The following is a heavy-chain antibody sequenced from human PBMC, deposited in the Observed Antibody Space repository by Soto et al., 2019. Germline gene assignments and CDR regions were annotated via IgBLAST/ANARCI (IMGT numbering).Heavy chain of an antibody. CDR2: IYYSGST. CDR3: ARSGHTVVTPFDY. D-gene: IGHD2-21*02. CDR1: GGSISSGGYY. Sequence: PSETLSLTCTVSGGSISSGGYYWSWIRQHPGKGLEWIGYIYYSGSTYYNPSLKSRVTISVDTSKNQFSLKLSSVTAADTAVYYCARSGHTVVTPFDYWGQGTLVTVSS. V-gene: IGHV4-31*03. J-gene: IGHJ4*02.